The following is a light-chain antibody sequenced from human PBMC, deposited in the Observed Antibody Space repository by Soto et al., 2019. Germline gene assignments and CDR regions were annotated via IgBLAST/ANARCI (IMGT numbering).Light chain of an antibody. J-gene: IGLJ3*02. Sequence: QPVLTQPPSASGTPGQRVTISCSGSTSNIGGNAVNWYQQLPGMAPKVLIYTDNQRPSGVADRFSGSKSGTSASLAISGLQSEDEADYYCAAWDASLNGGVFGGGTKLTVL. CDR3: AAWDASLNGGV. CDR1: TSNIGGNA. CDR2: TDN. V-gene: IGLV1-44*01.